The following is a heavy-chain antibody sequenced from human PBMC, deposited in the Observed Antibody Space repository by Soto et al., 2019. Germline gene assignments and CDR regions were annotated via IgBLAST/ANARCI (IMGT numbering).Heavy chain of an antibody. CDR1: GFPFSSYA. CDR3: AKYRYCSSTSCYAGYY. D-gene: IGHD2-2*01. J-gene: IGHJ4*02. V-gene: IGHV3-23*01. Sequence: QAGGSLRLSCAASGFPFSSYAMSWLRQAPGKGLEWVSGISGSGGSTSVADSVKGRFTISRDNSKNTLYLQMNSLRAEDTAVYYCAKYRYCSSTSCYAGYYWGQGNLVTVSS. CDR2: ISGSGGST.